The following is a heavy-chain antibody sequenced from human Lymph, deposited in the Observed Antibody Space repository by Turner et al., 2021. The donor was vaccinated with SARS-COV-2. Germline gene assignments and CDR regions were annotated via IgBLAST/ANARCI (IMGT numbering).Heavy chain of an antibody. V-gene: IGHV1-8*02. D-gene: IGHD1-26*01. CDR1: GYTSTSYD. CDR3: ARGRYSGGGMDV. J-gene: IGHJ6*02. CDR2: MNRNSGNT. Sequence: QVQLVQSGAEVKKPGASVKVSCKAPGYTSTSYDINWVRQATGKGLEWMGWMNRNSGNTGYAQKFQCRLTMTRNTSISTAYMELSSMRSEDTAVYYCARGRYSGGGMDVWGQGTTVTVSS.